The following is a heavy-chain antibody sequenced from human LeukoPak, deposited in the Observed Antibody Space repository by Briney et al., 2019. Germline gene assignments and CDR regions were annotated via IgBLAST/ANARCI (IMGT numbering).Heavy chain of an antibody. CDR3: ARDDPRTTNYGMDV. J-gene: IGHJ6*04. CDR2: IYYSGST. CDR1: GGSISSYY. Sequence: SETLTLTCTVSGGSISSYYLSWIRQPPGKGLEWIGYIYYSGSTNYNPSLKSRVTISVDTSKNQFSLKLSSVTAADTAVYYCARDDPRTTNYGMDVWGKGTTVTVSS. V-gene: IGHV4-59*01. D-gene: IGHD1-1*01.